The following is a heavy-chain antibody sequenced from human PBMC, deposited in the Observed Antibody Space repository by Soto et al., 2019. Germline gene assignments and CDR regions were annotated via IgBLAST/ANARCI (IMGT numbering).Heavy chain of an antibody. D-gene: IGHD2-15*01. V-gene: IGHV1-3*01. CDR1: GYTFTSYA. Sequence: ASVKVSCKASGYTFTSYAMHWVRQAPGQRLEWMGWINAGNGNTKYSKKFQGRVTVTKDTSASTANIELSSLRSEDTAVYYCARDLGGWPDYWGQGTLVTVSS. CDR3: ARDLGGWPDY. J-gene: IGHJ4*02. CDR2: INAGNGNT.